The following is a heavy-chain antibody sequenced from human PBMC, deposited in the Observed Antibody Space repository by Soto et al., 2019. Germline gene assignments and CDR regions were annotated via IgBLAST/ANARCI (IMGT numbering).Heavy chain of an antibody. CDR2: IYQSGYT. J-gene: IGHJ4*02. CDR1: GGSISNISFY. D-gene: IGHD2-15*01. V-gene: IGHV4-39*01. Sequence: SETLSLTCTVSGGSISNISFYWGWIRQPPGRGLEWIGSIYQSGYTYYNPSLKTQVTVSVDTSKNKFSLKLISVTAADTAVYYCAAAPRYWGQGTLVTVSS. CDR3: AAAPRY.